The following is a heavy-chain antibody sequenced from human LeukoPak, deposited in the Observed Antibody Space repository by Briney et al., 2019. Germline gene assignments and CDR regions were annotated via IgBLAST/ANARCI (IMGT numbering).Heavy chain of an antibody. D-gene: IGHD1-26*01. Sequence: ASVKVSCKASGYSFTSHYMHWVRQAPGQGLEWMGLINPRGTATRYAESFQGRLTLTRDLSTSTVYMELSRLRSDDTAVYYCARDSPPRIVGATFDYWGQGTLVTVSS. CDR1: GYSFTSHY. CDR3: ARDSPPRIVGATFDY. CDR2: INPRGTAT. J-gene: IGHJ4*02. V-gene: IGHV1-46*01.